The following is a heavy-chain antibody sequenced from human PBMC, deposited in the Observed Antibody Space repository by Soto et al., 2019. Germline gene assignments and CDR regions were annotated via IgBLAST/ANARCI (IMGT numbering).Heavy chain of an antibody. CDR1: GYSFTSYW. Sequence: PGESLKISCKGSGYSFTSYWIGWVRQMPGKGLEWMGIIYPGDSDTRYSPSFQGQVTISADKSISTAYLQWSSLKASDTAMYYCARRSIAAPYYYYGMDVWGQGTTVTVSS. CDR2: IYPGDSDT. J-gene: IGHJ6*02. CDR3: ARRSIAAPYYYYGMDV. D-gene: IGHD6-13*01. V-gene: IGHV5-51*01.